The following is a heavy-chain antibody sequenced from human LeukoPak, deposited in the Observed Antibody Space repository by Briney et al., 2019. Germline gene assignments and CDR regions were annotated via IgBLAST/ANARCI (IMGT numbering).Heavy chain of an antibody. CDR2: INPSGGNT. CDR1: GYTFTNYY. CDR3: AREVVVRGPGIAAAASGY. J-gene: IGHJ4*02. D-gene: IGHD6-13*01. Sequence: ASVKVSCKASGYTFTNYYIHWVRQAPGQGLEWMGIINPSGGNTNYAQKFQGRVAMTGDTSTGTVYMELSSLRSEDTAVYYCAREVVVRGPGIAAAASGYWGQGTLVTVSS. V-gene: IGHV1-46*01.